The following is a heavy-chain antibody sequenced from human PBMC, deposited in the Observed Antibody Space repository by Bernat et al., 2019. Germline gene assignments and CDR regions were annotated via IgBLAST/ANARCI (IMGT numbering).Heavy chain of an antibody. CDR2: SIPIFGTA. CDR1: GGTFSSYA. V-gene: IGHV1-69*01. D-gene: IGHD3-22*01. J-gene: IGHJ6*02. Sequence: QVQLVQSGAEVKKPGSSVKVSCKASGGTFSSYAISWVRQAPGQGLEWMGGSIPIFGTANYAQKFQGRVTITADESTSTAYMELSSLRSEDTAVYYCAREGGNYYDNSGPNYYYYGMDVWGQGTTVTVSS. CDR3: AREGGNYYDNSGPNYYYYGMDV.